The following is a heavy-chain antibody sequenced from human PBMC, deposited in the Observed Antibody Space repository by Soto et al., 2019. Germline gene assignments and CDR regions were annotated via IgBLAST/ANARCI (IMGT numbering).Heavy chain of an antibody. Sequence: GGSLRLSCAASGFTFSDYYMSCIRQAPGKGLEWVSHISSSGSTIYYADSVKGRFTISRDNAKNSLYLQMNSLRAEDTAVYYCARAPLVVNDAFDIWGQGTMVTVSS. CDR1: GFTFSDYY. J-gene: IGHJ3*02. CDR2: ISSSGSTI. CDR3: ARAPLVVNDAFDI. D-gene: IGHD2-21*01. V-gene: IGHV3-11*01.